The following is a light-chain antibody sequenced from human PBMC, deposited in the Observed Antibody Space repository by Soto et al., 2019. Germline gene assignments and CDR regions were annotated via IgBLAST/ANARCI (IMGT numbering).Light chain of an antibody. J-gene: IGLJ1*01. Sequence: VLTQPPSVSGAPGQRVTISCTGSSSNIGRGYDVHWYQQLPGTAPKLLIYGNTNRPSGVPDRFSGSKSGTSASLAITGLQAEDEADYYCQSYDSSLSGYVFGTGTKVTVL. V-gene: IGLV1-40*01. CDR3: QSYDSSLSGYV. CDR2: GNT. CDR1: SSNIGRGYD.